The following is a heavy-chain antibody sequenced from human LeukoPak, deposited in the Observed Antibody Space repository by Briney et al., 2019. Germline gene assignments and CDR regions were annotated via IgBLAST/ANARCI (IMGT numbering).Heavy chain of an antibody. D-gene: IGHD3-10*01. Sequence: ETLSLTCTVSDGSISNYYWSWIRQPPGKGLEWVALIKEHGSEIYHADSVKGRFTISRDDAASSLYLQMHSLRAEDTAVYYCATDRGTYWGQGTLVTVSS. CDR1: DGSISNYY. V-gene: IGHV3-7*01. CDR2: IKEHGSEI. J-gene: IGHJ4*02. CDR3: ATDRGTY.